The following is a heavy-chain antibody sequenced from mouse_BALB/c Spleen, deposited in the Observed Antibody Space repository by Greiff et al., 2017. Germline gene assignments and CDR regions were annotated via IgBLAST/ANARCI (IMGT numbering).Heavy chain of an antibody. V-gene: IGHV2-9*02. J-gene: IGHJ4*01. Sequence: VKVVESGPGLVAPSQSLSITCTVSGFSLTSYGVHWVRQPPGKGLEWLGVIWAGGSTNYNSALMSRLSISKDNSKSQVFLKMNSLQTDDTAMYYCAGNYYGSSFYYAMDYWGQGTSVTVSS. CDR2: IWAGGST. D-gene: IGHD1-1*01. CDR1: GFSLTSYG. CDR3: AGNYYGSSFYYAMDY.